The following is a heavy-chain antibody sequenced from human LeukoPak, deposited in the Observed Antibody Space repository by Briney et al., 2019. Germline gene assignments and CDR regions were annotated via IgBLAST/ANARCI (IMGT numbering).Heavy chain of an antibody. V-gene: IGHV1-69*04. J-gene: IGHJ6*02. D-gene: IGHD4-23*01. CDR3: ARGPGTVVDV. Sequence: GASVKVSCKASGGTFSSYAISWVRQAPGQGLEWMGRIIPILGIANYAQKFQGRVTITTDKSTSTAYMELSSLRSEDTAVYYCARGPGTVVDVWGQGTTVTVSS. CDR1: GGTFSSYA. CDR2: IIPILGIA.